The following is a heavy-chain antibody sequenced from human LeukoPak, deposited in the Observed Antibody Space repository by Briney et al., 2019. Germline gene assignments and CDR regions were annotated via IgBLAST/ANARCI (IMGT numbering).Heavy chain of an antibody. J-gene: IGHJ3*02. CDR1: GFTFSDYY. D-gene: IGHD4-17*01. Sequence: GGSLRLSCAASGFTFSDYYMSWIRQAPGKGLEWVSYISSSGSTIYYADSVKGRFTISRDNAKNSLYLQMNSLRAEDTAVYYCAKDDYGDYAGIFDAFDIWGQGTMVTVSS. CDR3: AKDDYGDYAGIFDAFDI. V-gene: IGHV3-11*01. CDR2: ISSSGSTI.